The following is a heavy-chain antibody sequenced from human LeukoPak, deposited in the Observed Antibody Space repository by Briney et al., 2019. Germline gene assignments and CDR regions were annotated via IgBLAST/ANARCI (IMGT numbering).Heavy chain of an antibody. CDR1: GFTFSSYA. V-gene: IGHV3-30-3*01. CDR2: ISYDGSNK. Sequence: PGGSLRLSCAASGFTFSSYAMHWVRQAPGKGLERVAVISYDGSNKYYADSVKGRFTISRDNSKNTLYLQMNSLRAEDTAVYYCAREGVSLIDYWGQGTLVTVSS. J-gene: IGHJ4*02. CDR3: AREGVSLIDY.